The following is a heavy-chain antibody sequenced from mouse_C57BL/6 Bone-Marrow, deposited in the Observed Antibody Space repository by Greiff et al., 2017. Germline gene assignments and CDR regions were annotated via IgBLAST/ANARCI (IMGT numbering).Heavy chain of an antibody. V-gene: IGHV1-42*01. J-gene: IGHJ4*01. CDR2: INPSTGGT. Sequence: VQLQQSGPELVKPGASVKISCKASGYSFTGYYMNWVKQSPEKSLEWIGEINPSTGGTTYNQKFKAKATLTVDKSSSTAYMQLKSLTSEDSAVYYCAMKAKGSANWHYAMDYWGQGTSVTVSS. CDR1: GYSFTGYY. CDR3: AMKAKGSANWHYAMDY. D-gene: IGHD4-1*01.